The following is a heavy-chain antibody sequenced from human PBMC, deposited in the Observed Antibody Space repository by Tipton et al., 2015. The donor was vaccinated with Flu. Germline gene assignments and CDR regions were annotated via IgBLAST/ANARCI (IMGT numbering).Heavy chain of an antibody. CDR2: IKQDGSEE. D-gene: IGHD4-23*01. CDR3: ARYPMTTVVTRAFDI. CDR1: GFTFSSYW. Sequence: EASGFTFSSYWMSWVRQAPGKGLEWVANIKQDGSEEYYVDSVKGRFTISRDNAKNSLYLQMNSPRAEDTAVYYCARYPMTTVVTRAFDIWGQGTVVTVSS. J-gene: IGHJ3*02. V-gene: IGHV3-7*01.